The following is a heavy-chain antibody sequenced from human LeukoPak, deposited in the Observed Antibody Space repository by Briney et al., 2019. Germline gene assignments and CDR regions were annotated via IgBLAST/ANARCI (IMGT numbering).Heavy chain of an antibody. CDR3: AREGTGDYNSRRSHGFDI. CDR1: GDILNDLS. J-gene: IGHJ3*02. CDR2: FDPEDAEP. V-gene: IGHV1-24*01. Sequence: GASVRVSCKVSGDILNDLSMHWLRHIPGKGLEWMGGFDPEDAEPIYAHVFQGRLSLTLDTSTDTAYMELSSLTSDDTAIYYCAREGTGDYNSRRSHGFDIWGQGTVVTVSS. D-gene: IGHD3-10*01.